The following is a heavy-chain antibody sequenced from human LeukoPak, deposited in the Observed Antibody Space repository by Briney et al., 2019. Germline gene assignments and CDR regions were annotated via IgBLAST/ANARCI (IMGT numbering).Heavy chain of an antibody. Sequence: GGSLRLSCEAYGFIFTDYWMSWVRQVPGKGLEWVTNINEGGSGKYYVDSVKGRFTISRDNAKNSLYLHMNSLRAEDTAVYYCVRDEKKRGGDYWGQGILVTVSS. CDR1: GFIFTDYW. D-gene: IGHD3-16*01. CDR2: INEGGSGK. CDR3: VRDEKKRGGDY. V-gene: IGHV3-7*01. J-gene: IGHJ4*02.